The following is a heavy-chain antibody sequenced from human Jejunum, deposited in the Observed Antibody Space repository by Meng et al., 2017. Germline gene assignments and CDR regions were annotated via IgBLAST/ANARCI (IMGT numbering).Heavy chain of an antibody. V-gene: IGHV3-33*01. CDR2: IWFDGSNK. J-gene: IGHJ6*02. D-gene: IGHD6-19*01. Sequence: GGSLRLSCAASAFTFSSYGMHWVRQAPGKGLEWVAIIWFDGSNKIYADSVKGRFTISRDNSKNTLYLQMNSLRAEDTAVYYCARAKLGISGCYPPVYHYGMDVWGQGTTVTVSS. CDR1: AFTFSSYG. CDR3: ARAKLGISGCYPPVYHYGMDV.